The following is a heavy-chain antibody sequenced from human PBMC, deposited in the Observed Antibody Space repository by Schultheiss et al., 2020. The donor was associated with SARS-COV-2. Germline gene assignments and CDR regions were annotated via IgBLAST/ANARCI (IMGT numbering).Heavy chain of an antibody. CDR2: ISSSSSYI. V-gene: IGHV3-21*01. J-gene: IGHJ4*02. Sequence: GGSLRLSCSASGFTFSSYAMHWVRQAPGKGLEWVSSISSSSSYIYYADSVKGRFTISRDNAKNSLYLQMNSLRAEDTAVYYCARVGYCSGGSCYSGFRYFDYWGQGTLVTVSS. D-gene: IGHD2-15*01. CDR1: GFTFSSYA. CDR3: ARVGYCSGGSCYSGFRYFDY.